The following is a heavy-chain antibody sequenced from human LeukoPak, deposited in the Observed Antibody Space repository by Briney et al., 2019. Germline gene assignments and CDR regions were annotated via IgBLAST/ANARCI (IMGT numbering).Heavy chain of an antibody. Sequence: GGSLRLSCAASGFTFSSYEMNWVRQAPGKGLEWVSYISSSGSTIYYADSVKGRFTISRDNPKNTLYLQMNSLRAEDTAVYYCAKIAGVYSSDWYFDYWGQGTLVTVSS. V-gene: IGHV3-48*03. J-gene: IGHJ4*02. CDR3: AKIAGVYSSDWYFDY. D-gene: IGHD6-19*01. CDR2: ISSSGSTI. CDR1: GFTFSSYE.